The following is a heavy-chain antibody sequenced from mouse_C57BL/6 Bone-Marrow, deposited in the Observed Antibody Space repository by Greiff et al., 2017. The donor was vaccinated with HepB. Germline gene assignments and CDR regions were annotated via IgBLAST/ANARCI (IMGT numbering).Heavy chain of an antibody. V-gene: IGHV1-26*01. CDR1: GYTFTDYY. J-gene: IGHJ1*03. D-gene: IGHD1-1*01. Sequence: VQLQQSGPELVKPGASVKISCKASGYTFTDYYMNWVKQSHGKSLEWIGDINPNNGGTSYNQKFKGKATLTVDKSSSTAYMELRSLTSEDSAVYYCALYYDREYFDVWGTGTTVTVSS. CDR2: INPNNGGT. CDR3: ALYYDREYFDV.